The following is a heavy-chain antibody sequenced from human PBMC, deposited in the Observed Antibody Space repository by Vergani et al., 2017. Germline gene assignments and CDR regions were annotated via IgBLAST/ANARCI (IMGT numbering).Heavy chain of an antibody. CDR3: ARDSEGYYYYGMDV. CDR1: GFTFSSYA. J-gene: IGHJ6*02. Sequence: QVQLVESGGGVVQPGRSLRLSCAASGFTFSSYAMHWVRQAPGKGLEWVAVISYDGSNKYYAESVKGRFTISRDNSKNTLYLQMNSLRAEDTAVYYCARDSEGYYYYGMDVWGQGTTVTVSS. CDR2: ISYDGSNK. V-gene: IGHV3-30*01.